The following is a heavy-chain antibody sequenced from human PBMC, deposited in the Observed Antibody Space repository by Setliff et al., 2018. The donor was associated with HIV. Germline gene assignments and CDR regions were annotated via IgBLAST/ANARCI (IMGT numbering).Heavy chain of an antibody. CDR3: ARSPGDYLFDY. Sequence: ASVKVSCKASGGTFSSYAISWVRQAPGQGLEWMGGIISIFGTANYAQKFQGRVTITTDESTSTAYMELSSLRSEDTAVYYCARSPGDYLFDYWGQGTLVTVSS. V-gene: IGHV1-69*05. CDR1: GGTFSSYA. CDR2: IISIFGTA. D-gene: IGHD4-17*01. J-gene: IGHJ4*02.